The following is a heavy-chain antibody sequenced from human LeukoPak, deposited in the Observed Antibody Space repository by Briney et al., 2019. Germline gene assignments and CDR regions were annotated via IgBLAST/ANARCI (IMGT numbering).Heavy chain of an antibody. CDR3: ASDSSGWYYFHY. Sequence: GGSLRLSCAASGFTFSSYSMNWVRQAPGKGLEWVSPISSSSSYIYYADSVKGRFTISRDNAKNSLYLQMNSLRAEDTAVYYCASDSSGWYYFHYWGQGTLVTVSS. CDR2: ISSSSSYI. J-gene: IGHJ4*02. D-gene: IGHD6-19*01. CDR1: GFTFSSYS. V-gene: IGHV3-21*01.